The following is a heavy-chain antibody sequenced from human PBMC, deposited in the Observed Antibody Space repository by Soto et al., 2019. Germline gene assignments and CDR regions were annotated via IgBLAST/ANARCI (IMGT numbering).Heavy chain of an antibody. V-gene: IGHV1-2*02. CDR2: INPNSGGT. CDR1: GYTFTGYY. Sequence: QVQLVQSGAEVKKPGASVKVSCKASGYTFTGYYMHWVRQAPGQGLEWMGWINPNSGGTNYAQKLQGRVDMTRDTSFSTADSELSRLRSDDTAVSYCARGAALGYSSSWDRYYYNGMDVWGQGTTVTVSS. CDR3: ARGAALGYSSSWDRYYYNGMDV. J-gene: IGHJ6*02. D-gene: IGHD6-13*01.